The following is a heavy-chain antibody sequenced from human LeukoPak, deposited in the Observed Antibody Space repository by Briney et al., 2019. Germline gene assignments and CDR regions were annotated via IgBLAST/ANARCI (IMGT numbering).Heavy chain of an antibody. Sequence: PGGSLRLSCVASGFTFSSYWMSWLRQAPGKGLEWVANIKQDGSEKYYVESVKGRFTISRDNAKNSLYLQLKSLRAEDTAVYYCARDVGGTTLVRGVPVNWFDPWGQGTLVTVSS. J-gene: IGHJ5*02. CDR3: ARDVGGTTLVRGVPVNWFDP. CDR2: IKQDGSEK. D-gene: IGHD3-10*01. CDR1: GFTFSSYW. V-gene: IGHV3-7*01.